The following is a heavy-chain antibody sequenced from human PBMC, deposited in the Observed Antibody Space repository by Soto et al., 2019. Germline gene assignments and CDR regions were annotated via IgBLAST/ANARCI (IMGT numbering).Heavy chain of an antibody. J-gene: IGHJ5*02. D-gene: IGHD5-12*01. Sequence: QVQLQESGPGLVKPSQTLSLTCTVSGGSISSSGYYWGWIRQHPGKGLEWIGYIYDSGNTYYNPSIKSRVTISVDTSKNQFSLKLSSVTAADTAVYYCAREEGGGYDHRWFDPWGQGTLVTVSS. CDR3: AREEGGGYDHRWFDP. CDR1: GGSISSSGYY. CDR2: IYDSGNT. V-gene: IGHV4-31*03.